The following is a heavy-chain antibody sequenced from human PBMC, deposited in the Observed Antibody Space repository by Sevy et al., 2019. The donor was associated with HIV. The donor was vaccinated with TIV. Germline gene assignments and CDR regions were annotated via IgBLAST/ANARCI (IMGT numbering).Heavy chain of an antibody. D-gene: IGHD4-17*01. V-gene: IGHV1-2*02. CDR2: INPNSGGT. Sequence: ASVKVSCKASGYTFTGYYIHWVRQAPGQGLEWMGWINPNSGGTNYRQKFQGRVTMTRDMSISTAYMEMSRLRSDDAAVYYCARVPLDDNGGNSYLYGMDVWGQGTTVTVSS. J-gene: IGHJ6*02. CDR1: GYTFTGYY. CDR3: ARVPLDDNGGNSYLYGMDV.